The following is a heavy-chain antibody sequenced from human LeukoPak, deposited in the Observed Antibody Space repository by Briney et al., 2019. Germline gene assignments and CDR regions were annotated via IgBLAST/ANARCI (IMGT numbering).Heavy chain of an antibody. CDR3: ARANPNWNPPDY. D-gene: IGHD1-1*01. J-gene: IGHJ4*02. CDR1: GGSISSYY. CDR2: IYYSGST. V-gene: IGHV4-59*08. Sequence: SETLSLTCTVSGGSISSYYWSWIRQPPGKGLEWIGYIYYSGSTNYNPSLKSRVSISEDTSKNQFSLKLRSVTAADTAVYYCARANPNWNPPDYWGQGTLVTVSS.